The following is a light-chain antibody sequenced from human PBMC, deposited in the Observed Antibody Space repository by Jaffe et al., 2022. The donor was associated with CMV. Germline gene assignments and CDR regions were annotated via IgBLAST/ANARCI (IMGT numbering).Light chain of an antibody. J-gene: IGKJ2*01. V-gene: IGKV3-20*01. Sequence: EIVLTQSPGTLSLSPGERATLSCRASQSVSSSNLAWYQQKPGQAPRLLIYGASSRATGIPDRFSGSGSGTDFTLTLSRLEPEDFAVYYCQQYGSSQYTFGQGTKLEIK. CDR2: GAS. CDR1: QSVSSSN. CDR3: QQYGSSQYT.